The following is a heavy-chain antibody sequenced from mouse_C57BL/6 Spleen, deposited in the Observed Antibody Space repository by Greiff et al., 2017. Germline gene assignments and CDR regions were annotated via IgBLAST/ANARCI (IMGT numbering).Heavy chain of an antibody. V-gene: IGHV7-3*01. Sequence: EVKLVESGGGLVQPGGSLSLSCAASGFTFTDYYMSWVRQPPGKALEWLGFIRNKANGYTTEYSASVKGRFTISRDNSQSILYLQMNALRAEDSATCYCAIYALREFAYWGRGTLVTVSA. CDR2: IRNKANGYTT. J-gene: IGHJ3*01. D-gene: IGHD1-1*01. CDR1: GFTFTDYY. CDR3: AIYALREFAY.